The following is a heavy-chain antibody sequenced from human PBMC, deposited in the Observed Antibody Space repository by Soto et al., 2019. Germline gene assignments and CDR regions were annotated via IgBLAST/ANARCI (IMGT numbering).Heavy chain of an antibody. V-gene: IGHV3-30-3*01. CDR2: ISYDGSNK. CDR3: AREAIDYGDYVGAFDI. Sequence: QVQLVESGGGVVQPGRSLRLSCAASGFTFSSYAMHWVRQAPGKGLEWVAVISYDGSNKYYADSVKGRFTISRDNSKNTLYLQMNSLRAEDTAVYYCAREAIDYGDYVGAFDIWGQGTMVTVSS. J-gene: IGHJ3*02. D-gene: IGHD4-17*01. CDR1: GFTFSSYA.